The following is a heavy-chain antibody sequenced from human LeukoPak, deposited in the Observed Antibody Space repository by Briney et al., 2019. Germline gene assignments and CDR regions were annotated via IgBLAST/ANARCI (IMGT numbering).Heavy chain of an antibody. CDR3: ARDVYDSSSYSDYYYYYGMDV. D-gene: IGHD3-22*01. V-gene: IGHV1-69*13. CDR1: GGTFSSYA. Sequence: SVKVSCKASGGTFSSYAISWVRQAPGQGPEWMGGIIPIFGTANYAQKFQGRVTITADESTSTAYMELSSLRSEDTAVYYCARDVYDSSSYSDYYYYYGMDVWGQGTTVTVSS. CDR2: IIPIFGTA. J-gene: IGHJ6*02.